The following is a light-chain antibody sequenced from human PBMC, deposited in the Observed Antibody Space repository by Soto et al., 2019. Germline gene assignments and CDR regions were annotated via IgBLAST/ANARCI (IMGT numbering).Light chain of an antibody. CDR2: GAS. V-gene: IGKV3-20*01. CDR3: QQYGSSLTWT. Sequence: EVVLTQSPVTLSLSPGERATLSCRASQSFRGLLAWYQQKPGQAPRLLIYGASSRATGIPDRFSGSGSGTDFTLTISRLEPEDFAVYYCQQYGSSLTWTFGQGTKVDIK. J-gene: IGKJ1*01. CDR1: QSFRGL.